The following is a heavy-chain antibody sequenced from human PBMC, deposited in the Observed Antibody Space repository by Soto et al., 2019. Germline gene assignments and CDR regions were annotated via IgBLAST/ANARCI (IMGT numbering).Heavy chain of an antibody. CDR1: GFTFSSYA. CDR2: ISYDGSNK. Sequence: QVQLVESGGGVVQPGRSLRLSCAASGFTFSSYAMHWLGQAPGKGLEWVAVISYDGSNKYYADSVKGRFTISRDNSKNTLYLQMNSLRAEDTAVYYCARDRLRYNWNDFPYYYYGMDVWGQGTTVTVSS. D-gene: IGHD1-1*01. J-gene: IGHJ6*02. V-gene: IGHV3-30-3*01. CDR3: ARDRLRYNWNDFPYYYYGMDV.